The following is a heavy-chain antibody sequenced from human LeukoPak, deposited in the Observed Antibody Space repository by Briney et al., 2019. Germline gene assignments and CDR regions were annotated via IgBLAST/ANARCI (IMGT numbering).Heavy chain of an antibody. CDR2: ISPYGAYT. Sequence: ASVKVSCKASGDSTTTYGVAWVRQAPGQGLEWIGWISPYGAYTKYADALQGRVTMTTDTSTTTSYMELRSLRSDDTAVYFCANVAKGRYFFYYMDAWGEGTTVTAS. CDR1: GDSTTTYG. CDR3: ANVAKGRYFFYYMDA. V-gene: IGHV1-18*04. J-gene: IGHJ6*03.